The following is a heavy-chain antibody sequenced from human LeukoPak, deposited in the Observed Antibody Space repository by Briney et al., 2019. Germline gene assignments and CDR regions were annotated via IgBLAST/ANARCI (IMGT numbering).Heavy chain of an antibody. CDR1: GFSLSTSGVG. V-gene: IGHV2-5*02. J-gene: IGHJ5*02. CDR3: AHEGQIFGGPAAQIYHNWFDP. D-gene: IGHD2-2*01. CDR2: VYWDDDK. Sequence: SGPTLVKPTQTLTLTCTFSGFSLSTSGVGVGWIRQPPGKALEWLAIVYWDDDKRYSPTLKNRLTITKDTSKNQVVLTLTNMDPVDTATYYCAHEGQIFGGPAAQIYHNWFDPWGQGTLVTVSS.